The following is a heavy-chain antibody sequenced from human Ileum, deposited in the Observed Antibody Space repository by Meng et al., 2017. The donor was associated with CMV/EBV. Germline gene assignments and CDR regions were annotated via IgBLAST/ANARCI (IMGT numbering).Heavy chain of an antibody. CDR2: IGGLDSNT. CDR1: GFNFNVYA. D-gene: IGHD2-15*01. J-gene: IGHJ5*02. CDR3: ARRGGRRPAGWFDP. Sequence: GGSLRLSCVASGFNFNVYAMSWIRQTPQKGLEWVSSIGGLDSNTYYTESVRGRFAISRDNSRNTLFLQMNSLRVEDTAIYYCARRGGRRPAGWFDPWGQGTLVTVSS. V-gene: IGHV3-23*01.